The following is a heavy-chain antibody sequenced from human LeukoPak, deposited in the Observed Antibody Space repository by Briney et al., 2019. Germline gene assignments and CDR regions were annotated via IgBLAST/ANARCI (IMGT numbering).Heavy chain of an antibody. CDR3: ARSSSSSWAEFYYYYYYGMDV. CDR2: ISSSSSTI. D-gene: IGHD6-13*01. J-gene: IGHJ6*02. V-gene: IGHV3-48*01. CDR1: GFTFSSYS. Sequence: GGSLRLSCAASGFTFSSYSMNWVRQAPGKGLEWVSYISSSSSTIYYADSVKGRFTISRDNAKDSLYLQMNSLRAEDTAVYYCARSSSSSWAEFYYYYYYGMDVWGQGTTVTVSS.